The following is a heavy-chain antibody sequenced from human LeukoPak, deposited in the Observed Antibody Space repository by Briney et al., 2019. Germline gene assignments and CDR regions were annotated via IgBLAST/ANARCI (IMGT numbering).Heavy chain of an antibody. Sequence: GGSLRLSCATSGFIFTNAWMNWVRQAPGKGLEWVGRIKSKTDGGTTDYAAPVKGRFTISRDDSKNTLYLQMNSLKTEDTAVYYCTTELYYDFWSGYSDYWGQGTLVTVSS. J-gene: IGHJ4*02. D-gene: IGHD3-3*01. CDR1: GFIFTNAW. V-gene: IGHV3-15*07. CDR3: TTELYYDFWSGYSDY. CDR2: IKSKTDGGTT.